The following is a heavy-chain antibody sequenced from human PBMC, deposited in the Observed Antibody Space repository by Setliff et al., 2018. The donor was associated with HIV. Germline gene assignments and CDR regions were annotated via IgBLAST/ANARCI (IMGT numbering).Heavy chain of an antibody. CDR2: INPTGGST. J-gene: IGHJ3*02. CDR1: GYSFTNHY. V-gene: IGHV1-46*01. Sequence: VKVSCKPSGYSFTNHYMHWVRQAPGQGLEWMGVINPTGGSTRNTQKFQGRVAMTRDTSTSTVYMELSSLRSEDTAVYYCASAGAWQRNALDIWGQGTMVTVSS. D-gene: IGHD5-12*01. CDR3: ASAGAWQRNALDI.